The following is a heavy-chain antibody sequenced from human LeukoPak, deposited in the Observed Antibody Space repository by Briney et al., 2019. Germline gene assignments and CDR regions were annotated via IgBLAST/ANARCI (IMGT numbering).Heavy chain of an antibody. V-gene: IGHV4-30-2*01. D-gene: IGHD1-1*01. Sequence: SETLSLTCAVSGGSISSGGYSWSWIRQPPGKGLEWIGYIYYSGSTYYNPSLKSRVTISVDRSKSQFSLKLSSVTAADTAVYYCARGVQYVVSQHGNWFDPWGQGTLVTVSS. CDR2: IYYSGST. J-gene: IGHJ5*02. CDR1: GGSISSGGYS. CDR3: ARGVQYVVSQHGNWFDP.